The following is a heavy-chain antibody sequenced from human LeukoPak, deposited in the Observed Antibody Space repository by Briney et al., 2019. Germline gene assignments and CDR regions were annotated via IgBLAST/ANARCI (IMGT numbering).Heavy chain of an antibody. V-gene: IGHV4-34*01. D-gene: IGHD1-26*01. J-gene: IGHJ4*02. CDR1: GGSFSGYY. Sequence: SETLSLTRAVYGGSFSGYYWSWIRQPPGKGLEWIGEINHSGSTNYNPSLKSRVTISVDTSKNQFSLKLSSVTAADTAVYYCARGLAYSGSYFSYWGQGTLVTASS. CDR3: ARGLAYSGSYFSY. CDR2: INHSGST.